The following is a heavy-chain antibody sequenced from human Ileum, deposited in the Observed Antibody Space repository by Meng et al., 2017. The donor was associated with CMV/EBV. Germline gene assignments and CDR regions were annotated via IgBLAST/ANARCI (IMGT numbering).Heavy chain of an antibody. CDR1: SGSFSDFF. CDR3: ARGRDFWWEMDY. CDR2: SSHSGNT. J-gene: IGHJ4*02. Sequence: QVQLPRWGAGRFNASEALSRPSGVYSGSFSDFFGGWLRQPPGKGLEWIGESSHSGNTKYNPSLKSRVTISVDASKNQFSLNMRSVTAADTAVYYCARGRDFWWEMDYTGQGTLVTVSS. V-gene: IGHV4-34*01. D-gene: IGHD1-26*01.